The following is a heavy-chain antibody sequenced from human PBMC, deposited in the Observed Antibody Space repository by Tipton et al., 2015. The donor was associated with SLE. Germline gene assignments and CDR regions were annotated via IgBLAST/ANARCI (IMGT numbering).Heavy chain of an antibody. V-gene: IGHV4-59*01. CDR3: ARWRPLSGNEHWYFDL. CDR2: IFDNGNS. D-gene: IGHD1-20*01. J-gene: IGHJ2*01. CDR1: GASMSGYY. Sequence: TLSLTCTVSGASMSGYYWSWIRQSPGKGLEWIGYIFDNGNSNYNPSLKSRVTISIDTSKTHFSLRLTSVTAADTAVYYCARWRPLSGNEHWYFDLWGRGTLVTVSS.